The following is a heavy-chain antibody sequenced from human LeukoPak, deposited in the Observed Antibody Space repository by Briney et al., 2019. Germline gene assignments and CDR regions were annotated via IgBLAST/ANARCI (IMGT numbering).Heavy chain of an antibody. CDR3: ATVGGYGAGSYEY. Sequence: ASVTVSCKVSGYTLTELSMHWVRQAPGKGLEWMGGFDPEDGETIYAQKFQGRVTITEDTSTDTASMELSSLRSEDTAVYYCATVGGYGAGSYEYWGQGTLVTVSS. V-gene: IGHV1-24*01. J-gene: IGHJ4*02. CDR1: GYTLTELS. CDR2: FDPEDGET. D-gene: IGHD3-10*01.